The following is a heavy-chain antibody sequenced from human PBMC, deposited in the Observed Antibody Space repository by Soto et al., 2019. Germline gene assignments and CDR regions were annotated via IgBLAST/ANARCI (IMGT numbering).Heavy chain of an antibody. J-gene: IGHJ6*02. D-gene: IGHD3-10*01. V-gene: IGHV5-51*01. CDR3: ARRVPSGSGADYYGMDV. CDR1: GYIFTSHW. Sequence: PXESLRISCKGSGYIFTSHWIAWVRQMTGKGLEWMGIIYPGDSDTIYSPSFQGQVTFSVDKSISTVYLQWTTLKASDTAIYYCARRVPSGSGADYYGMDVWGQGTTVTVSS. CDR2: IYPGDSDT.